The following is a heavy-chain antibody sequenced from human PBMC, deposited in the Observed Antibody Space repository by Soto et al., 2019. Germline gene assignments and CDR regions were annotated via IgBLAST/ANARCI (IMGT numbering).Heavy chain of an antibody. CDR2: IKQDGSEK. CDR1: RFTFSSYW. J-gene: IGHJ6*02. CDR3: ARDSAIFGVPYYYYGIDV. Sequence: GGSLRLSWAASRFTFSSYWIGWVRQAPGRWLGWVANIKQDGSEKYYGDSVKGRFTITRDNAKNSLYLQMNSLRAEDTAVYYCARDSAIFGVPYYYYGIDVWGQGTTVTVSS. V-gene: IGHV3-7*01. D-gene: IGHD3-3*01.